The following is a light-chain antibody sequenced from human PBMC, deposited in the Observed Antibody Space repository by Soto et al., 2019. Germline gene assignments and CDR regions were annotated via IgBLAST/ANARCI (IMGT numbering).Light chain of an antibody. CDR3: SSFTTSRLYV. CDR2: GVR. CDR1: GNDIGAYDY. J-gene: IGLJ1*01. Sequence: QSVLTQPTCVSGSPGQSIAIPCTGNGNDIGAYDYVSWYQQHPGKAPRLLIHGVRNRPPGISSRFSGFKSGLTASLTISGLQAEDEADYYCSSFTTSRLYVFGPGTKVTVL. V-gene: IGLV2-14*01.